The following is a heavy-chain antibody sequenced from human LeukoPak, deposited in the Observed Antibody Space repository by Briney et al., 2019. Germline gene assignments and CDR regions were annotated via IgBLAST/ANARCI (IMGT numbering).Heavy chain of an antibody. CDR2: IYTSGST. V-gene: IGHV4-4*07. CDR3: AREDYYGMDV. CDR1: GGSISSYY. Sequence: PSETLSLTCTVSGGSISSYYWSWIRQPAGKGLVWIGRIYTSGSTNYNPSLKSRVTMSVDTSKNQFSLKLSSVTAADTAVYYCAREDYYGMDVWGQGTTVTVSS. J-gene: IGHJ6*02.